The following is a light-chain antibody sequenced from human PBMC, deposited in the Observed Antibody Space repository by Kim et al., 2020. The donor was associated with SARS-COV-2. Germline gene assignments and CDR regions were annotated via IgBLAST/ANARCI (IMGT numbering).Light chain of an antibody. Sequence: EVLLTQSPATLSLSPGERATLSCRASQSVSNYLAWYQQKPGQAPRLLIYDASNRAAGIPARFSASGSGTDFTLTISSLEPDDFAVYYCQHRRDWPRLTFGGGTRVEIK. J-gene: IGKJ4*01. CDR1: QSVSNY. V-gene: IGKV3-11*01. CDR2: DAS. CDR3: QHRRDWPRLT.